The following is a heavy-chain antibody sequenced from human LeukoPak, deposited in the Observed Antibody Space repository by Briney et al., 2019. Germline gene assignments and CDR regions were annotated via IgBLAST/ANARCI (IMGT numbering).Heavy chain of an antibody. CDR2: ISGSGGST. D-gene: IGHD3-10*01. V-gene: IGHV3-23*01. CDR1: GFTFSSYA. CDR3: AKSPQPNYYGEEDYFDY. Sequence: GGSLRLSCAASGFTFSSYAISWVRQAPGKGLEWVSAISGSGGSTYYADSVKGRFTISRDNSKNTLYLQMNSLRAEDTAVYYCAKSPQPNYYGEEDYFDYWGQGTLVTVSS. J-gene: IGHJ4*02.